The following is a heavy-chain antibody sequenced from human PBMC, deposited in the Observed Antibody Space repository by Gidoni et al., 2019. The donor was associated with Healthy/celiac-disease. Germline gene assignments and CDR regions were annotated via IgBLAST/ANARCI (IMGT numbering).Heavy chain of an antibody. CDR3: ARVHSIAAAGPDAFDI. V-gene: IGHV3-30-3*01. Sequence: QVQLVESGGGVVQPGRSLRLSCAASGFTFSSYAMHWVRQAPGKGLEWVAVISYDGSNKYYADSVKGRFTISRDNSKNTLYLQMNSLRAEDTAVYYCARVHSIAAAGPDAFDIWGQGTMVTVSS. J-gene: IGHJ3*02. CDR1: GFTFSSYA. D-gene: IGHD6-13*01. CDR2: ISYDGSNK.